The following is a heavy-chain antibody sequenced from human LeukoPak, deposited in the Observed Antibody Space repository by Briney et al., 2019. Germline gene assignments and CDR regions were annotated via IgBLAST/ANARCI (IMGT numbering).Heavy chain of an antibody. CDR1: GGSFSGYY. Sequence: SETLSLTCAVYGGSFSGYYWSWIRQPPGKGLEWIGEINHSGSTNYNPSLKSRVTMTRDTSTSTVYMELSSLRSEDTAVYYCAREGDILTGYYEVVFDYWGQGTLVTVSS. CDR3: AREGDILTGYYEVVFDY. D-gene: IGHD3-9*01. J-gene: IGHJ4*02. CDR2: INHSGST. V-gene: IGHV4-34*10.